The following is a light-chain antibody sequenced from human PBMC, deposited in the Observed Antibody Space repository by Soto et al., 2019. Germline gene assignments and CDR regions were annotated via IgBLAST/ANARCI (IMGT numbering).Light chain of an antibody. V-gene: IGKV3-11*01. CDR3: QQNNNWPYT. J-gene: IGKJ2*01. CDR2: DTS. Sequence: EIGLTQSPATLSLSPGDRATLSCRASQSVSRYLAWYQQKPGQAPRLLIHDTSTRATGVPDTFSGSGSGTEFTLTISSLEPEDFAVYYCQQNNNWPYTFGQGTKLEIK. CDR1: QSVSRY.